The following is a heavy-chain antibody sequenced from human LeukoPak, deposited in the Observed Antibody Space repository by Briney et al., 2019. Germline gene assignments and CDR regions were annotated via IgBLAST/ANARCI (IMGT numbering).Heavy chain of an antibody. CDR3: ARSGGQLGSADYYYYYMDV. D-gene: IGHD2-15*01. J-gene: IGHJ6*03. CDR2: IYYSGST. V-gene: IGHV4-39*07. CDR1: GGSISSNSYY. Sequence: PSETLSLTCAVSGGSISSNSYYWGWIRQPPGKGLEWIGSIYYSGSTYYNPSLKSRVTISVDTSKNQFSLKLSSVTAADTAVYYCARSGGQLGSADYYYYYMDVWGKGTTVTISS.